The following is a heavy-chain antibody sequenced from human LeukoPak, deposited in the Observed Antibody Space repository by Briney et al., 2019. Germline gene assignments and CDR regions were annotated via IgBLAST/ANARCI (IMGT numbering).Heavy chain of an antibody. J-gene: IGHJ4*02. D-gene: IGHD3-22*01. CDR2: ISAYNGNT. V-gene: IGHV1-18*01. CDR3: ARVGWVYDSSGYPDY. CDR1: GYTFTSYG. Sequence: GASVKVSCKASGYTFTSYGISWVRQAPAQGLEWMGWISAYNGNTNYAQKLQGRVTMTTDTSTSTAYMELRSLRSDDTAVYYCARVGWVYDSSGYPDYWGQGTLVTVSS.